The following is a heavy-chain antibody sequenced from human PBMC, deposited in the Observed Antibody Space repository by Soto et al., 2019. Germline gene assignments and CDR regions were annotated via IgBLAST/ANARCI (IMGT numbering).Heavy chain of an antibody. V-gene: IGHV1-69*06. Sequence: QVQLVQSGAEVKKPGSSVKVSCEASGGTFNTYTINWVRHAPGRGLEWMGQVSPMYDSVNYAESFQGRVTITADKSTNIAYMELSSLRSEDTAQYFCASWRSYSGSYCFDYWGQGTLVIVSS. CDR1: GGTFNTYT. D-gene: IGHD1-26*01. CDR3: ASWRSYSGSYCFDY. J-gene: IGHJ4*02. CDR2: VSPMYDSV.